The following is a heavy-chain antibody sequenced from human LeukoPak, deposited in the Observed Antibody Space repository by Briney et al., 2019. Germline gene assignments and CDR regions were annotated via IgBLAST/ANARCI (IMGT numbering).Heavy chain of an antibody. Sequence: GESLKISCKGSGYSFTSYWIGWVRQMPGKGLEWMGIIYPGDSDIRYSPSFQGQVTISADKSISTAYLQWSSLKASDTAMYYCARHRYYYDSSGYYHARTYYMDVWGKGTTVTVSS. D-gene: IGHD3-22*01. J-gene: IGHJ6*03. CDR2: IYPGDSDI. CDR3: ARHRYYYDSSGYYHARTYYMDV. CDR1: GYSFTSYW. V-gene: IGHV5-51*01.